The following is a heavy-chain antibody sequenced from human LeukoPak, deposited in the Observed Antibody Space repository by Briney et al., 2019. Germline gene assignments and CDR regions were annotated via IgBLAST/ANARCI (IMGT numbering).Heavy chain of an antibody. CDR3: AREIAVAGVDP. CDR2: ISAYNGNT. CDR1: GYTFTSYG. J-gene: IGHJ5*02. Sequence: ASVKVSCKPSGYTFTSYGISSVRQAPGQGLEWMGWISAYNGNTNYAQKLQGRVTMTTDTSTSTAYIEPASLTSDDTAVYYCAREIAVAGVDPWGQGTLVTVSS. V-gene: IGHV1-18*01. D-gene: IGHD6-19*01.